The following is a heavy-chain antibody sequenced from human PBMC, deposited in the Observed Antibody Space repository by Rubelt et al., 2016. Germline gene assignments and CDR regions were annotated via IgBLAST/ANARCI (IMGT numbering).Heavy chain of an antibody. CDR2: IWYDGSNK. Sequence: SYGMHWVRQAPGKGLEWVAVIWYDGSNKYYADSVKGRFTISRDNSKNTLYLQMNSLRAEDTAVYYCATDRGSAPFDYWGQGTLVTVSS. CDR1: SYG. J-gene: IGHJ4*02. V-gene: IGHV3-33*01. D-gene: IGHD1-14*01. CDR3: ATDRGSAPFDY.